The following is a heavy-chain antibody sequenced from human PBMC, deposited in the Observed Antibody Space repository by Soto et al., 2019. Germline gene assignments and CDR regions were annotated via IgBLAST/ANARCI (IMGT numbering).Heavy chain of an antibody. CDR3: ATGLLYYDSSGYYAFDY. CDR2: FDPEDGET. Sequence: ASVKVSCKVSGYTLTELSMHWVRQAPGKGLEWMGGFDPEDGETIYARKFQGRVTMTEDTSTDTAYMELSSLRSEDTAVYYCATGLLYYDSSGYYAFDYWGQGTLVTVSS. V-gene: IGHV1-24*01. D-gene: IGHD3-22*01. J-gene: IGHJ4*02. CDR1: GYTLTELS.